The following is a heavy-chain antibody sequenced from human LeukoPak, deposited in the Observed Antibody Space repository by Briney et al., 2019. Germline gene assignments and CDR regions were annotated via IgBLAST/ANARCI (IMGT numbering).Heavy chain of an antibody. V-gene: IGHV4-59*01. D-gene: IGHD4-17*01. Sequence: PSETLSLTCTISGDSISNNYWSWIRQPPGRRLEWMGYIFYSGSTNYNPSLKSRVTMSVDASKKQFSLKLSSVTAADTAVYYCARDAFFNRVTTAYYGMDVWGQGTTVTVYS. J-gene: IGHJ6*02. CDR3: ARDAFFNRVTTAYYGMDV. CDR2: IFYSGST. CDR1: GDSISNNY.